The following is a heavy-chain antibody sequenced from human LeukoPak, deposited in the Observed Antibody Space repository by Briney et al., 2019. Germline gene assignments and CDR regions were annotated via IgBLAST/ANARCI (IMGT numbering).Heavy chain of an antibody. CDR3: ARGNTVTTVSVDY. J-gene: IGHJ4*02. CDR1: GGSISSGGYY. CDR2: IYYSGST. D-gene: IGHD4-17*01. V-gene: IGHV4-61*08. Sequence: SETLSLTCTVSGGSISSGGYYWSWIRQHPGKGLEWIGYIYYSGSTNYNPSLKSRVTISVDTSKNQFSLKLSSVTAADTAVYYCARGNTVTTVSVDYWGQGTLVTVSS.